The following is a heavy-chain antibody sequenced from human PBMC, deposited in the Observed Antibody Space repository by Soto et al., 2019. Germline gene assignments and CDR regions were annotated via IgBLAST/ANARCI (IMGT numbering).Heavy chain of an antibody. J-gene: IGHJ3*02. CDR2: ISGSGGST. CDR1: GFTFSSYA. D-gene: IGHD6-6*01. Sequence: PGGSLRLSCTASGFTFSSYAMSWVRQAPGKGLEWVSAISGSGGSTYYADSVKGRFTISRDNSKNTLYLQMNSLRAEDTAVYYCARDLGEQLVSDAFDIWGQGTMVTVSS. V-gene: IGHV3-23*01. CDR3: ARDLGEQLVSDAFDI.